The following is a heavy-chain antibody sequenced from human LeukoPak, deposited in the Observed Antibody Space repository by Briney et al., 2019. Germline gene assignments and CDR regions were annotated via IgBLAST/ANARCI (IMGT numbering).Heavy chain of an antibody. CDR1: GGSISSGGYY. J-gene: IGHJ4*02. D-gene: IGHD3-3*01. V-gene: IGHV4-31*03. CDR2: IYYSGST. Sequence: SETLSLTCTVSGGSISSGGYYWSWIRQHPGKGLEWIGYIYYSGSTYYNPSLKSRVTISVDTSKSQFSLKLSSVTAADTAVYYCARGGTIFGVVIMGAFDYWGQGTLVTVSS. CDR3: ARGGTIFGVVIMGAFDY.